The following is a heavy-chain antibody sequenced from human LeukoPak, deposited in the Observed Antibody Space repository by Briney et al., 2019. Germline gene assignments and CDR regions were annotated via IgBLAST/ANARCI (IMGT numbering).Heavy chain of an antibody. J-gene: IGHJ5*02. V-gene: IGHV1-18*04. CDR1: GYTFNTYG. CDR2: ISAYNGNT. D-gene: IGHD6-19*01. CDR3: ARGGWQWVPLNWFDP. Sequence: ASVKVSCKASGYTFNTYGINWVRQAPGQGLEWMGWISAYNGNTNYAQNFQGRITLTTDTSTSMAYMELTGLRSDDTAVYYCARGGWQWVPLNWFDPWGQGTLVTVSS.